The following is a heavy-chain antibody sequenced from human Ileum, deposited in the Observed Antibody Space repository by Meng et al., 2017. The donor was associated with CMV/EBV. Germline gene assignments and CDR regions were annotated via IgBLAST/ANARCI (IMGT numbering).Heavy chain of an antibody. CDR2: IYYSGIT. D-gene: IGHD1-14*01. CDR3: ARGPGSRHYFDY. V-gene: IGHV4-59*01. Sequence: SETLSLTCTVSGGSINNYYWSWIRQPPGKGLEWSGYIYYSGITNYNPSLKSRVTISVDTSKNQFSLKLSSVTAADTAVYYCARGPGSRHYFDYWGQGTLVTVSS. CDR1: GGSINNYY. J-gene: IGHJ4*02.